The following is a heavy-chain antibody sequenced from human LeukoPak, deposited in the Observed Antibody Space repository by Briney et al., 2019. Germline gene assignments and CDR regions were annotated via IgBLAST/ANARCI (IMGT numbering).Heavy chain of an antibody. J-gene: IGHJ6*03. CDR2: IYPGDSDA. CDR3: ARLSDYHYMDV. Sequence: GESLKISCKGSGYRFTNYWIGCVRQMPGKGLEWMGIIYPGDSDARYSPSFQGQVTISADKSISTAHLQWSSLKASDTAMYYCARLSDYHYMDVWGKGTTVTVSS. V-gene: IGHV5-51*01. CDR1: GYRFTNYW.